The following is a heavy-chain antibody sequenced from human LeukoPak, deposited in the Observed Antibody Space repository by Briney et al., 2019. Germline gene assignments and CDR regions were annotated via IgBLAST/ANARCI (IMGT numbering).Heavy chain of an antibody. CDR1: GGSISSGGYY. Sequence: SETLSLTCTVSGGSISSGGYYWSWIRQHPGKGLEWIGYIYYSGSTYYNPSLKSRVTISVDTSKNQFSLKLSSVTAADTAVYYCASGYYGYSLLDYWGQGTLVTVSS. J-gene: IGHJ4*02. CDR3: ASGYYGYSLLDY. CDR2: IYYSGST. D-gene: IGHD3-10*01. V-gene: IGHV4-31*03.